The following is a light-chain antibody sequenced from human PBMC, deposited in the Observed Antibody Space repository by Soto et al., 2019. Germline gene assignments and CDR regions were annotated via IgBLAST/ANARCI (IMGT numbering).Light chain of an antibody. V-gene: IGKV1-5*01. CDR3: QQYNSYPWP. J-gene: IGKJ1*01. Sequence: DIQMTQSPSTLSASVGDRVTITCRASQSISSWLAWYQQKPGKAPKLLFYDASSLESGVPSRFSGSGSGTEFTLTIRSLQPDDFATYYCQQYNSYPWPFGQGPKVEIK. CDR1: QSISSW. CDR2: DAS.